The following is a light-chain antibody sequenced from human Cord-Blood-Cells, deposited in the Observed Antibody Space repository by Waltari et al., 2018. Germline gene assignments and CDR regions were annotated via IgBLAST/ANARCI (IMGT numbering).Light chain of an antibody. Sequence: SSELTQDPAVSVALGQTVRITCQGDSLRSYYASWYQQKPGQAPVLVIYGKNNRPSGCPDRFSGSSAGNTSSVTNTGAQAEDEADYYCNSRDSSGNHLVFGGGTKLTVL. J-gene: IGLJ2*01. CDR1: SLRSYY. CDR2: GKN. V-gene: IGLV3-19*01. CDR3: NSRDSSGNHLV.